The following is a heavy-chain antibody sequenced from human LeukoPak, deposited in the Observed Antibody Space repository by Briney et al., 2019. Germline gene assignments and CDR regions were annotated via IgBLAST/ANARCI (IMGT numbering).Heavy chain of an antibody. CDR1: GFTFDDYA. V-gene: IGHV3-9*01. Sequence: PGGSLRLSCAASGFTFDDYAMHWVRQAPGKGLEWVSGISWNSGSIGYADSVKGRFTISRDNAKNSLYLQMNSLRAEDTALYYCAKAHDILTGLFLDYWGQGTLVTVSS. D-gene: IGHD3-9*01. CDR2: ISWNSGSI. CDR3: AKAHDILTGLFLDY. J-gene: IGHJ4*02.